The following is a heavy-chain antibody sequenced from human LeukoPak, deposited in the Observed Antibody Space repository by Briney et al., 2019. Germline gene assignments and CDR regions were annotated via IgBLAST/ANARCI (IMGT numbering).Heavy chain of an antibody. Sequence: KPGESLKISCKGSGYSFTSYWIGWVRQMPGKGLEWMGIIYPGDSDTRYSPSFQGQVTISADKSISTAYLQWSSLKASDTAMYYCARLRIAAAGTGAFDIWGQGTMVTVSS. D-gene: IGHD6-13*01. J-gene: IGHJ3*02. CDR3: ARLRIAAAGTGAFDI. V-gene: IGHV5-51*01. CDR2: IYPGDSDT. CDR1: GYSFTSYW.